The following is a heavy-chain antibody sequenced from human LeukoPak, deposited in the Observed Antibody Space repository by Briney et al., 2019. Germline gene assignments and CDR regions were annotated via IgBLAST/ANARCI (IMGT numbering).Heavy chain of an antibody. D-gene: IGHD3-10*01. CDR1: GGSISSYY. CDR2: IYYSGST. Sequence: PSETLSLTCTVSGGSISSYYWSWIRQPPGKGLEWIGYIYYSGSTNYNPSLKSRVTISVDTSKNPCSLKLSSVTAADTAVYYCAREGRRWGSGSYYTYYFDYWGQGTLVTVSS. V-gene: IGHV4-59*01. J-gene: IGHJ4*02. CDR3: AREGRRWGSGSYYTYYFDY.